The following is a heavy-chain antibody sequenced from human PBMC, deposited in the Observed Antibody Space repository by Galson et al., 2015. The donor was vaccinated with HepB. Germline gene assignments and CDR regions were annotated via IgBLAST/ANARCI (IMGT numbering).Heavy chain of an antibody. V-gene: IGHV3-23*01. CDR1: GFTFSNYG. D-gene: IGHD5-24*01. J-gene: IGHJ4*02. CDR3: AKGGRDGYKYNFQDFDC. Sequence: SLRLSXXXSGFTFSNYGMTWVRQAPGKGLEXVSIISSSGANIGYADSVKGRFTVSRDNPKNTLYLQMNGLRGEDSGVYFCAKGGRDGYKYNFQDFDCWGQRILVTVSS. CDR2: ISSSGANI.